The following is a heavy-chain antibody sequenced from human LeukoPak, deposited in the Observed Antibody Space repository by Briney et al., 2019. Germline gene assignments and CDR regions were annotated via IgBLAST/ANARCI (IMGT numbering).Heavy chain of an antibody. CDR2: ISAYNGNT. V-gene: IGHV1-18*01. CDR1: GYTFTSYG. J-gene: IGHJ5*02. CDR3: AREGRVGPSWPWFDP. Sequence: GASVKVSCKASGYTFTSYGISWVRQAPGQGLEWMGWISAYNGNTNYAQKLQGRVTMTTDTSTSTAYMELRSLRSDDTAVYYCAREGRVGPSWPWFDPWGQGTLVTVSS. D-gene: IGHD1-26*01.